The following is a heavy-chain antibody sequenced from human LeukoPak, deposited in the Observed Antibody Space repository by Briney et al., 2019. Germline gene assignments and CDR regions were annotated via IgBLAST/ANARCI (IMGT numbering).Heavy chain of an antibody. CDR2: IYSGGST. CDR1: GFTVSSNY. D-gene: IGHD2-15*01. CDR3: ARDALRYFDY. V-gene: IGHV3-53*05. Sequence: SGGSLRLSCAASGFTVSSNYMSWVRQAPGKGLEWVSIIYSGGSTYYADSVKGRFTISRDSSKNTLYLQMNSLRAEDTAVYYCARDALRYFDYWGQGTLVTVSS. J-gene: IGHJ4*02.